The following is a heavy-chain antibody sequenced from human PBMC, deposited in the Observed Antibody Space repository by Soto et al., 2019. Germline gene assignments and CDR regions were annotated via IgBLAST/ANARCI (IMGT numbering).Heavy chain of an antibody. CDR3: ARVAITIFGVVTDFDY. V-gene: IGHV1-2*02. D-gene: IGHD3-3*01. J-gene: IGHJ4*02. CDR1: GYTFTGYY. CDR2: INPNSGGT. Sequence: GASVKVSCKASGYTFTGYYMHWVRQAPGQGLEWMGWINPNSGGTNYAQKFQGRVTMTRDTSISTAYMELSRLRSDDTAVYYCARVAITIFGVVTDFDYWGQGTLVTVSS.